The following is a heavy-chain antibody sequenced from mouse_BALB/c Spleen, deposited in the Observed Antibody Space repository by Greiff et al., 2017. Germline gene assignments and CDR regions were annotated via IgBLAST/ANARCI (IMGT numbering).Heavy chain of an antibody. Sequence: VQLQQSGPELVKPGASVKMSCKASGYTFTSYVMHWVKQKPGQGLEWIGYINPYNDGTKYNEKFKGKATLTSDKSSSTAYMELSSLTSEDSAVYYCARSATTAIPWFAYWGQGTLVTVSA. CDR3: ARSATTAIPWFAY. CDR2: INPYNDGT. CDR1: GYTFTSYV. J-gene: IGHJ3*01. D-gene: IGHD1-2*01. V-gene: IGHV1-14*01.